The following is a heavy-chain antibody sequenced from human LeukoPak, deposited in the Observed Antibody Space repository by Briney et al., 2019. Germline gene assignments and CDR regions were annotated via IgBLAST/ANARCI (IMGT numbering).Heavy chain of an antibody. CDR2: IKEEGSDK. CDR3: AKGGHFNFDY. CDR1: GFTFSTYW. Sequence: PGGSLRLSCAASGFTFSTYWMKWARQAPGKGLEWVASIKEEGSDKYYVDSVKGRFSISRDNAKNSLYLQMNSLRTEDTAVYYCAKGGHFNFDYWGQGTLVTVSS. D-gene: IGHD5-12*01. V-gene: IGHV3-7*01. J-gene: IGHJ4*02.